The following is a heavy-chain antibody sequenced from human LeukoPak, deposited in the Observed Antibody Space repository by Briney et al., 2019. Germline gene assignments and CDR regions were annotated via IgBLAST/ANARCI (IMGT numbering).Heavy chain of an antibody. CDR1: GFTFSDYY. CDR3: ARAPTVGTDYYYYYYMDV. V-gene: IGHV3-11*04. CDR2: ISSSGSTI. J-gene: IGHJ6*03. Sequence: GGSLRLSCAASGFTFSDYYMSWIRQAPGKGLEWVSYISSSGSTIYYADSVKGRFTISRDNAKNSLYLQMNSLRAEDTAVYYCARAPTVGTDYYYYYYMDVWGKGTTVTVSS. D-gene: IGHD4-23*01.